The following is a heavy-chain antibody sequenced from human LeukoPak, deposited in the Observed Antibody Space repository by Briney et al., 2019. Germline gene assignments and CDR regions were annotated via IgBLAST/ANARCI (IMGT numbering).Heavy chain of an antibody. D-gene: IGHD3-22*01. V-gene: IGHV4-34*01. CDR3: ARGRYYYDSSFDP. J-gene: IGHJ5*02. CDR2: IYHSGST. Sequence: SETLSLTCAVYGGSFSGYYWSWIRQPPGKGLEWIGEIYHSGSTNYNPSLKSRVTISVDKSKTQFSLKLSSVTAADTAVYYCARGRYYYDSSFDPWGQGTLVTVSS. CDR1: GGSFSGYY.